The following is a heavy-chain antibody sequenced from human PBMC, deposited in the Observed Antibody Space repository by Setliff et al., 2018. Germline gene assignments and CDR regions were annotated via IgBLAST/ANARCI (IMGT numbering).Heavy chain of an antibody. D-gene: IGHD2-2*01. V-gene: IGHV3-72*01. CDR1: GFTFSTYS. Sequence: GGSLRLSCAASGFTFSTYSMHWVRQAPGKGLEWVGRFRDKASGYTTEYAASVKGRFTISRDDSKNSRDLQMSSLKTEDTAVYYCTRTPCSSSRCLSQLDYWSQGALVTVSS. J-gene: IGHJ4*02. CDR3: TRTPCSSSRCLSQLDY. CDR2: FRDKASGYTT.